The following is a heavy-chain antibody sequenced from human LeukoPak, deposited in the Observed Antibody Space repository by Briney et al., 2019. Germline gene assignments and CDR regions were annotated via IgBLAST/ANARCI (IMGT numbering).Heavy chain of an antibody. CDR1: GGTFSSYA. CDR3: ERENYGSGIPYGLNAFDI. Sequence: ASVKVSCKASGGTFSSYAISWVRQAPGQGLEWMGGIIPIFGTANYAQKFQGRVTITADESTSTAYMELSSLRSEDTAVYYCERENYGSGIPYGLNAFDIWGQGTMVTVSS. V-gene: IGHV1-69*13. CDR2: IIPIFGTA. J-gene: IGHJ3*02. D-gene: IGHD3-10*01.